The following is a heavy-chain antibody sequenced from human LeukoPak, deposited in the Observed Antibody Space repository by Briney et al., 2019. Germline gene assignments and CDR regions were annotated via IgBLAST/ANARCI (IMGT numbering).Heavy chain of an antibody. CDR2: IDSGGCI. D-gene: IGHD3-22*01. V-gene: IGHV3-53*01. Sequence: GGSLRLSCAASGFSIRTYYMSWVRQVPGKGLEWVSVIDSGGCIRYADSVKGRFTFSRDNFKDTLNLQMNSLRADDTAVCYCVRAVHHNFYSDSSGYYGDAFDVWGQGTVVTVSS. CDR1: GFSIRTYY. CDR3: VRAVHHNFYSDSSGYYGDAFDV. J-gene: IGHJ3*01.